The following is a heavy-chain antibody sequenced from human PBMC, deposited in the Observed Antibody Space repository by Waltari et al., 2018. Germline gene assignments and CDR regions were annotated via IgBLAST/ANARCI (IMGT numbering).Heavy chain of an antibody. J-gene: IGHJ5*02. CDR2: IYYSGST. CDR3: ARVRGLAAGRKDRNWFDP. CDR1: GGTISSSSYY. V-gene: IGHV4-39*07. Sequence: QLQLQESGPGLVKPSETLSLTCTVSGGTISSSSYYWGWIRQPPGKGLEWIGSIYYSGSTYYNPSLKSRVTISVDTSKNQFSLKLSSVTAADTAVYYCARVRGLAAGRKDRNWFDPWGQGTLVTVSS. D-gene: IGHD6-13*01.